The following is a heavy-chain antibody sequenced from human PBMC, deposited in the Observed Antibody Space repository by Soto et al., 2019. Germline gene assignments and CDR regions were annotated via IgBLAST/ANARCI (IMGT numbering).Heavy chain of an antibody. Sequence: SETLSLTCAVSGGSFSGYYWSWIRKPPGKGLEWIGEINHSGSTNYNPSLKSRVTISVDTSKNPFSLKLSPVTAADPAVYYCARGAGRQQLVNWFDPWGQGTLVTVSS. V-gene: IGHV4-34*01. D-gene: IGHD6-13*01. J-gene: IGHJ5*02. CDR2: INHSGST. CDR3: ARGAGRQQLVNWFDP. CDR1: GGSFSGYY.